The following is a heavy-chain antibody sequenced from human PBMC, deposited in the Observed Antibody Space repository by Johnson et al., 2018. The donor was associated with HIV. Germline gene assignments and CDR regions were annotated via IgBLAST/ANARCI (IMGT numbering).Heavy chain of an antibody. D-gene: IGHD3-3*01. CDR1: GFTFSSYG. CDR3: ARDGGINYFGVVTPEAFDI. Sequence: QVQLVESGGGVVQPGRSLRLSCAASGFTFSSYGMHWVRQAPGKGLEWVAVIWYDGSNKYYADSVKGRFTISRDNSKNTLYLQMNSLRAEDTAVYYCARDGGINYFGVVTPEAFDIWGQGTMVTVSS. CDR2: IWYDGSNK. V-gene: IGHV3-30*19. J-gene: IGHJ3*02.